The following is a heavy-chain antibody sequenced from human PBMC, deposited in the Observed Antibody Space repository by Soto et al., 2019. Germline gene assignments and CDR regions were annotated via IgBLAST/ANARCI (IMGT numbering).Heavy chain of an antibody. J-gene: IGHJ4*02. Sequence: SETLSLTCVVSGGSFIGYDWTWIRQPPGKGLEWIADINHRGSRNYNPSLRSRVTISIGTSTSQFSLRLTSVTAADTAVYYCARSRYSNYTYWGLGTLVTVSS. CDR2: INHRGSR. CDR1: GGSFIGYD. CDR3: ARSRYSNYTY. D-gene: IGHD5-18*01. V-gene: IGHV4-34*01.